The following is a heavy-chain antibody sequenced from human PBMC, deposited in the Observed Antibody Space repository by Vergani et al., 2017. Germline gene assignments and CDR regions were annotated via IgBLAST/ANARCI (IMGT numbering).Heavy chain of an antibody. J-gene: IGHJ3*02. CDR3: AREVTCSSTSCYSGAFDI. D-gene: IGHD2-2*01. CDR1: GGSISSYY. Sequence: QVQLQESGPGLVKPSETLSLTCTVSGGSISSYYWSWIWQPPGKGLEWIGYIYYSGSTNYNPSLKSRVTISVDTSKNQFSLKLSSVTAADTAVYYCAREVTCSSTSCYSGAFDIWGQGTMVTVSS. V-gene: IGHV4-59*01. CDR2: IYYSGST.